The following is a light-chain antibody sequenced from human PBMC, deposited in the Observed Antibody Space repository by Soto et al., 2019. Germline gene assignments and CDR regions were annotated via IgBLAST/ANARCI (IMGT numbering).Light chain of an antibody. Sequence: EIVLTQSPATLSVSPGERATLSCRTSQIIGTNLAWYQQKPGQAPRLLIYGAFIRAPGFPVRFRGTGSWSEFTLTISSLQSEDGALYYCQQYDKWPYTLGHGTKLEIK. J-gene: IGKJ2*01. CDR3: QQYDKWPYT. CDR2: GAF. CDR1: QIIGTN. V-gene: IGKV3-15*01.